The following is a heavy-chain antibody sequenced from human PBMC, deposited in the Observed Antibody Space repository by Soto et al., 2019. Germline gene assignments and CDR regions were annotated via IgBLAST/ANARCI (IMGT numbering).Heavy chain of an antibody. CDR2: ISAYNGNT. CDR3: ARSSGTSWMFYWFDP. J-gene: IGHJ5*02. Sequence: QVQLVQSGAEVKKPGASVKVSCKASGYTFTSYAISWVRQAPGQGLEWMGWISAYNGNTNYAQKLQGRVTMTTDTATSAAYMELRSLRSDDTAVYYCARSSGTSWMFYWFDPWCQGTLVTVSS. CDR1: GYTFTSYA. V-gene: IGHV1-18*01. D-gene: IGHD6-13*01.